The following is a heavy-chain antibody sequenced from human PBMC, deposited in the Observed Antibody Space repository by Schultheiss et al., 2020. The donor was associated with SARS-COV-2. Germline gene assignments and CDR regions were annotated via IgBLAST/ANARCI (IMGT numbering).Heavy chain of an antibody. J-gene: IGHJ6*02. V-gene: IGHV4-61*02. CDR1: GGSISRGTYS. D-gene: IGHD2-15*01. Sequence: SQTLSLTCSVSGGSISRGTYSWNWIRQPAGKGLEWIGRVYRNGDTNYNPSLKSRVTISVDTSKNQFSLKLSSVTAADTAVYYCARGSLPSMAAHYYYYGMDVWGQGTTVTVSS. CDR2: VYRNGDT. CDR3: ARGSLPSMAAHYYYYGMDV.